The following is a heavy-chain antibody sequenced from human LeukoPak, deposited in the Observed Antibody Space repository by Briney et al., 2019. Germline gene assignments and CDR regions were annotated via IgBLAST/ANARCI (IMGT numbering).Heavy chain of an antibody. V-gene: IGHV3-9*01. CDR2: ISWDSRDV. D-gene: IGHD3-10*01. CDR1: GFTFEDFA. Sequence: PGGSLRLSCEASGFTFEDFAMHWVRQVPGKGPEWVSGISWDSRDVEYVDSVKGRLTISRDNAKSSLFLQMDSFRPEEPALYFCTKYLGSGSHPDFYYGMDAWGQGTAVTVSS. CDR3: TKYLGSGSHPDFYYGMDA. J-gene: IGHJ6*02.